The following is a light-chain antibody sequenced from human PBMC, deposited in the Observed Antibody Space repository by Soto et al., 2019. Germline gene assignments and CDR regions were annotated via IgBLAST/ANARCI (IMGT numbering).Light chain of an antibody. Sequence: QSALTQPASVSGSPGQSITISCTATSSDVGSYNLVSWYQQHPGKAPKLLIYEGSKRPSGVSNRFSGSKSGNTASLTISGLQAEDEADYYCCSYAGIETIFGGGTKLTVL. V-gene: IGLV2-23*01. CDR2: EGS. CDR3: CSYAGIETI. CDR1: SSDVGSYNL. J-gene: IGLJ2*01.